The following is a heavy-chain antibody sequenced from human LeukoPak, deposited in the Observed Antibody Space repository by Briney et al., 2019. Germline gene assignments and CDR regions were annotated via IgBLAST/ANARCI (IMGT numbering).Heavy chain of an antibody. CDR1: GFTFSRHG. D-gene: IGHD3-3*01. V-gene: IGHV3-30*03. Sequence: GGSLRLSCAPSGFTFSRHGMHWVRQAPGKGLEWVAIISNDESRKYYAHSVEGRFTISRDNSKNTLYLQMDSLRAEDTAVYYCARDRAWNYFDYWGQGTLVTVSS. CDR2: ISNDESRK. J-gene: IGHJ4*02. CDR3: ARDRAWNYFDY.